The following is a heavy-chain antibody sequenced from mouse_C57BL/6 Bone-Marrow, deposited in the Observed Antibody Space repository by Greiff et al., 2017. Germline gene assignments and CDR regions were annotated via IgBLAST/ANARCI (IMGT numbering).Heavy chain of an antibody. V-gene: IGHV5-6*01. CDR3: ARIYYGIYAMDY. J-gene: IGHJ4*01. Sequence: EVKLVESGGDLVKPGGSLKLSCAASGFTFSSYGMSWVRQTPDKRLEWVATISSGGSYTYYPDSVKGRFTISRDNAKNTLYLQMSSLKSEDTAMYYFARIYYGIYAMDYWGQGTSVTVSS. CDR2: ISSGGSYT. D-gene: IGHD2-1*01. CDR1: GFTFSSYG.